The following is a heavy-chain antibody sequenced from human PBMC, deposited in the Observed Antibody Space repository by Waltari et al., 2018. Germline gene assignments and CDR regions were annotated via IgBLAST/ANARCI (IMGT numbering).Heavy chain of an antibody. Sequence: EVQLVESGGGLVKPGGSLRLSCAASGFTFSSDSMNWVRQAPGKGLEWVSSISSSSSYIYYADSVKGRFTISRDNAKNSLYLQMNSLRAEDTAVYYCARDRGSSSWYVLGLDYWGQGTLVTVSS. CDR1: GFTFSSDS. CDR2: ISSSSSYI. D-gene: IGHD6-13*01. V-gene: IGHV3-21*01. CDR3: ARDRGSSSWYVLGLDY. J-gene: IGHJ4*02.